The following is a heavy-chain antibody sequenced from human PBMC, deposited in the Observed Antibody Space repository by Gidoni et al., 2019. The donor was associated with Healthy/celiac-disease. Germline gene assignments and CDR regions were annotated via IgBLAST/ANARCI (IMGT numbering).Heavy chain of an antibody. CDR1: GFTVSSNY. CDR2: IYSGGST. Sequence: EVQLVESGGGLIQPGVSLRLSCSASGFTVSSNYMSWVRQAPGKGLEWVSVIYSGGSTCYADSVKGRFTISRDNSKNTLYLQMNSLRAEDTAVYYCAREGQVGYTSVSGMDVWGQGTTVTVSS. J-gene: IGHJ6*02. CDR3: AREGQVGYTSVSGMDV. V-gene: IGHV3-53*01. D-gene: IGHD5-12*01.